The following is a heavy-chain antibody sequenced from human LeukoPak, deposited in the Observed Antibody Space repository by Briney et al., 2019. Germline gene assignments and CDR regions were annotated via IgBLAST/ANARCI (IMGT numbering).Heavy chain of an antibody. J-gene: IGHJ6*03. CDR1: GYTFTGYY. V-gene: IGHV1-2*02. CDR2: INPNSGGT. CDR3: ARDFFEYLNYYYMDV. Sequence: ASVKVSCKASGYTFTGYYMHWVRQAPGQGLEWMGWINPNSGGTNYAQKFQGRVTMTRDTSISTVYMELSRLRSDDTAVYYCARDFFEYLNYYYMDVWGKGTTVTVSS. D-gene: IGHD2-2*01.